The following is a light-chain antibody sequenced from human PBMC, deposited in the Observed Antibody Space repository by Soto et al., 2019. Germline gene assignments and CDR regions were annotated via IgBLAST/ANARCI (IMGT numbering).Light chain of an antibody. CDR1: QSLLHSNGYNY. V-gene: IGKV2-28*01. Sequence: DIVMTQSPLSLPVTPGEPASISCRSSQSLLHSNGYNYLDWYLQKPGQSPQLLIYLGSTRASGVPDRFSGSGSGTDFTLKISRVEAEDVGVYYWMQALQTPNTFGQGTKLEIK. J-gene: IGKJ2*01. CDR3: MQALQTPNT. CDR2: LGS.